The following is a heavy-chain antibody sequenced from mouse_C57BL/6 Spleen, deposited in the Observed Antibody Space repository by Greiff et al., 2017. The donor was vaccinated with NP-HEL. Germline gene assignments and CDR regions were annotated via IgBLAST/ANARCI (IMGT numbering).Heavy chain of an antibody. Sequence: VQLQQPGAELVKPGASVKLSCKASGYTFTSYWMHWVKQRPGRGLEWIGRIDPNSGGTKYNEKFKSKATLTVDKPSSTAYMQLSSLTSEDSAVYYCARDITTVVAHWYFDVWCTGTTVTVSS. CDR3: ARDITTVVAHWYFDV. CDR2: IDPNSGGT. CDR1: GYTFTSYW. V-gene: IGHV1-72*01. D-gene: IGHD1-1*01. J-gene: IGHJ1*03.